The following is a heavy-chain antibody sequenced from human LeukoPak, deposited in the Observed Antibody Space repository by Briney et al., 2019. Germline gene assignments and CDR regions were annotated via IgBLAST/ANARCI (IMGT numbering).Heavy chain of an antibody. J-gene: IGHJ5*02. CDR2: ISSSST. CDR3: ARDAASGNNWFDP. CDR1: GFTFSSYS. Sequence: GESLRLSCAASGFTFSSYSMNWVRQAPGKGLEWVSYISSSSTYYADSVKGRFTISRDNTKKSLYLLMDSLRAEDTAVYYCARDAASGNNWFDPWGQGTLVTVSS. D-gene: IGHD3-3*01. V-gene: IGHV3-48*01.